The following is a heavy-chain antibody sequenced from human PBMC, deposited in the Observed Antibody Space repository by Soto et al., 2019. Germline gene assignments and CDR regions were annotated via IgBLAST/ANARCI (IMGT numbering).Heavy chain of an antibody. Sequence: SETLSLTCTVPGGFISSGGYYWSWIRQPPGKGLEWIGYIYYSGSTYYNPSLKSRVTISVDTSKNQFSLKLSSVTAADTAVYYCARPRDCSSTSCCGALDPWGQGTLVTVS. V-gene: IGHV4-30-4*01. CDR3: ARPRDCSSTSCCGALDP. J-gene: IGHJ5*02. CDR2: IYYSGST. CDR1: GGFISSGGYY. D-gene: IGHD2-2*01.